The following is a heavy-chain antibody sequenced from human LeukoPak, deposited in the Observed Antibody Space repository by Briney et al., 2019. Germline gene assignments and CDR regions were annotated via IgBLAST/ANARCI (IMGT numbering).Heavy chain of an antibody. J-gene: IGHJ6*02. V-gene: IGHV1-2*02. Sequence: GASVKVSCKASGYTFTGYYMHWVRQAPGQGLEWMGWINPNSGGTNYAQKFQGRVTMTRDTSISTAYMELSRLRSDDTAVYYCVTARRNSYYYYGMDAWGQGTTVTVSS. CDR3: VTARRNSYYYYGMDA. CDR2: INPNSGGT. CDR1: GYTFTGYY.